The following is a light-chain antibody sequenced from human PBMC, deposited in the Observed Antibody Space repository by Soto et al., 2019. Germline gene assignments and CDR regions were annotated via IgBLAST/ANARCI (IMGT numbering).Light chain of an antibody. CDR2: KAS. V-gene: IGKV1-5*03. Sequence: DIQMTQSPSTLSASVGDRVTITCRANQSISSWLAWYQQKPGKAPKLLIYKASSLESGVPSRFSGSGSGSEFTLTISILQPDDLATYYCQQYNSYSTFGQGTKLEIK. CDR3: QQYNSYST. J-gene: IGKJ2*01. CDR1: QSISSW.